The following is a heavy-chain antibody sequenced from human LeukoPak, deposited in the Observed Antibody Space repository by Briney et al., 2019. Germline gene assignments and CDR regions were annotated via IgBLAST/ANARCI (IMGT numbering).Heavy chain of an antibody. CDR1: GFTFSSYW. CDR3: AREGVWRQQLVDYYYGMDV. V-gene: IGHV3-74*01. D-gene: IGHD6-13*01. Sequence: PGGSLRLSCAASGFTFSSYWMHWVRQAPGEGLVWVSRINSDGSSTSYADSVKGRFTIARDNAKNTLYLQMNSLRAEDTAVYYCAREGVWRQQLVDYYYGMDVWGQGTTVTVSS. J-gene: IGHJ6*02. CDR2: INSDGSST.